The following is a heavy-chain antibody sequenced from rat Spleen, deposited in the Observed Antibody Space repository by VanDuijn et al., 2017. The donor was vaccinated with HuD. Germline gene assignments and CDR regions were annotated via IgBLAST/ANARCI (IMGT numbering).Heavy chain of an antibody. Sequence: EVQLVESDGGLVQPGRSLKLSCAASGFTFTHYYMAWVRQAPTKGLEWVATISYDGSSTYYRDSVKGRFTISRDNAESTLYLQMDSLRSEDTATYYCARHNSGYFDYWGQGVMVTVSS. CDR1: GFTFTHYY. J-gene: IGHJ2*01. D-gene: IGHD4-3*01. CDR2: ISYDGSST. CDR3: ARHNSGYFDY. V-gene: IGHV5-29*01.